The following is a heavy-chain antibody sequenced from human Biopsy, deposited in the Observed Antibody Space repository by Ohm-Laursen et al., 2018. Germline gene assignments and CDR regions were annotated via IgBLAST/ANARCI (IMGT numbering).Heavy chain of an antibody. CDR3: ARGSSYGYDFDY. D-gene: IGHD5-18*01. CDR2: IYYSGSI. CDR1: DGSINSYY. V-gene: IGHV4-59*01. Sequence: TLSLTCTVSDGSINSYYWNWIRQPPGKRLEWIGNIYYSGSINFNPSLKSRVTISVDTSKNQFSLKLSSVTAADTAVYFCARGSSYGYDFDYWGQGTLVAVSS. J-gene: IGHJ4*02.